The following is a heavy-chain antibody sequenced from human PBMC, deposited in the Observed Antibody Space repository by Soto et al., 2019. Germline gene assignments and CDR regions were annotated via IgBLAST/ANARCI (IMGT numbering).Heavy chain of an antibody. CDR1: GFTFSSYD. D-gene: IGHD3-22*01. J-gene: IGHJ6*04. CDR2: IGTAGDT. CDR3: ARSPPGGYTYYYGMAV. V-gene: IGHV3-13*04. Sequence: EVQLVESGGGLVQPGGSLRLSCAASGFTFSSYDMQWVRQATGKGLEWVSAIGTAGDTYYPGSVKGRFTISRENAKNSLYLQMNSLRAGDTAVYYCARSPPGGYTYYYGMAVWGKGTTVPVSS.